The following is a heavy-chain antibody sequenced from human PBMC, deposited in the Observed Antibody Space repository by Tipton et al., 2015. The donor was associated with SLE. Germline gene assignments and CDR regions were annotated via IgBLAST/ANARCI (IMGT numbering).Heavy chain of an antibody. D-gene: IGHD2-15*01. CDR1: GGSFSGYY. CDR3: ARHQEGGSYRGYFDY. Sequence: TLSLTCAVYGGSFSGYYWSWIRQPPGKGLEWIGEINHSGSTNYNPSLKSRVTISVDTSKNQFSLKLSSVTAADTAVYYCARHQEGGSYRGYFDYWGQGTLVTVSS. CDR2: INHSGST. V-gene: IGHV4-34*01. J-gene: IGHJ4*02.